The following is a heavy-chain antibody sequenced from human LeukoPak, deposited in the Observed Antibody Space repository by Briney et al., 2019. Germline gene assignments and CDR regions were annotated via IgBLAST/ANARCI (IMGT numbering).Heavy chain of an antibody. CDR2: MNADNGHR. Sequence: GASVKVSCKGSGDTFRHDTEWVRQAPGQALEWMGWMNADNGHRGYAQKFQGRVTMTMDPSISTAYLELRSLTSEDTAVYYCARGRSSWFFDYWGQGTLLIVSS. J-gene: IGHJ4*01. V-gene: IGHV1-8*01. CDR3: ARGRSSWFFDY. D-gene: IGHD6-13*01. CDR1: GDTFRHD.